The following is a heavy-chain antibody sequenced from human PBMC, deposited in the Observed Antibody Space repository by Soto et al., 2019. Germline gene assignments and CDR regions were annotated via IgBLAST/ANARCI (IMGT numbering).Heavy chain of an antibody. J-gene: IGHJ4*02. CDR1: GFTFDDDA. Sequence: SLRLSCAASGFTFDDDAMHWVRQAPGKGLEWVSGISWNSGSIGYADSVKGRFTISRDNAENSLYLQMNSLRAEDTALYYCARGGSDILTGFFDYWGQGTLVTVSS. V-gene: IGHV3-9*01. D-gene: IGHD3-9*01. CDR3: ARGGSDILTGFFDY. CDR2: ISWNSGSI.